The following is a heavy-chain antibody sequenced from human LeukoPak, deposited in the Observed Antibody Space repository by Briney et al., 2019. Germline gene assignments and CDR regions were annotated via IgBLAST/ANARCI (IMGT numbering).Heavy chain of an antibody. CDR1: GGSISSYY. CDR2: IYYSGST. CDR3: ARVPRDVRGVIITPRRFDY. Sequence: SETLSLTCSVSGGSISSYYSSWIRQPPGKGLEWIGYIYYSGSTNYNPSLKSRVTISVDTSNNQFSLRLTSVTAADTAVYYCARVPRDVRGVIITPRRFDYWGQGTLVTVSP. D-gene: IGHD3-10*02. V-gene: IGHV4-59*01. J-gene: IGHJ4*02.